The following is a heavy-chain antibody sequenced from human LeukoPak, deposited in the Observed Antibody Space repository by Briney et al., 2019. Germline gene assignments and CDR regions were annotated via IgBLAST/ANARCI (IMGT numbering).Heavy chain of an antibody. D-gene: IGHD6-19*01. CDR1: GFTVSSDY. CDR3: ARRDSSGWYFDY. Sequence: PGGSLRFSCAASGFTVSSDYMSWVRQAPGEGLEWVSAIYTVGTTYYADSVKGRSTVSRDNSKNTLYLQMSSLRVEDTAVYYCARRDSSGWYFDYWGQGTLVTVSS. V-gene: IGHV3-66*01. J-gene: IGHJ4*02. CDR2: IYTVGTT.